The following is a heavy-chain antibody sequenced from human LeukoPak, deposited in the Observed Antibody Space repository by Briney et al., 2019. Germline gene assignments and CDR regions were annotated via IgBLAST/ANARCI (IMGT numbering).Heavy chain of an antibody. J-gene: IGHJ4*02. D-gene: IGHD6-19*01. V-gene: IGHV3-21*01. Sequence: KSGGSLRLSCAASGFSFSSFSMNWVRQAPGKGLEWVSYISGGSSFTYYVDSVKGRFTISRDNAMNSLYLQMNSLRAEDTAVYYCARDLGYSSGPNYWGQGTRVTVSS. CDR2: ISGGSSFT. CDR3: ARDLGYSSGPNY. CDR1: GFSFSSFS.